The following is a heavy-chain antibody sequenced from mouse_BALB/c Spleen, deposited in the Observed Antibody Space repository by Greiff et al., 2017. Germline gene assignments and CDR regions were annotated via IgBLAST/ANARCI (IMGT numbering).Heavy chain of an antibody. J-gene: IGHJ2*01. CDR2: INPYNGAT. CDR1: GYSFTGYY. D-gene: IGHD2-3*01. V-gene: IGHV1-31*01. CDR3: ARGESYDGYPGGDY. Sequence: VQLKESGPELVKPGASVKISCKASGYSFTGYYMHWVKQSHVKSLEWIGRINPYNGATSYNQNFKDKASLTVDKSSSTAYMELHSLTSEDSAVYYCARGESYDGYPGGDYWGQGTTLTVSS.